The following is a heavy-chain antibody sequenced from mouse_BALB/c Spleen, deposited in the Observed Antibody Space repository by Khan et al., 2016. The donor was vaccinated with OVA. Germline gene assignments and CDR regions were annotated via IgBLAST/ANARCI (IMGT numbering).Heavy chain of an antibody. Sequence: EVELVESGGGLVKSGGSLKLSCAASGFTFSTYAMSWVRQTPEKRLEWVATISTGDTYTYYPDSVKGRFIISRDNAKNTLYLQMSSLRSEDMAMYYCARPPITTVVATSYWFFDVWGAGTTVTVST. J-gene: IGHJ1*01. D-gene: IGHD1-1*01. V-gene: IGHV5-9-3*01. CDR2: ISTGDTYT. CDR3: ARPPITTVVATSYWFFDV. CDR1: GFTFSTYA.